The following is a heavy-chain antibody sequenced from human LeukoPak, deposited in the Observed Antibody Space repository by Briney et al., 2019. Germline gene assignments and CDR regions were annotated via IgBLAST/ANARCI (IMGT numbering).Heavy chain of an antibody. V-gene: IGHV1-8*01. J-gene: IGHJ5*02. D-gene: IGHD6-19*01. CDR2: MNPNSGNT. Sequence: GASVKVSCKASGYSFTSYDINWVRQATGQGLEWRGWMNPNSGNTGYAQKFQGRVTMTRDTSISTAYMELSSLTSEDTAVYYCAKTSGYSSGPNWFDPWGQGTLVTISP. CDR3: AKTSGYSSGPNWFDP. CDR1: GYSFTSYD.